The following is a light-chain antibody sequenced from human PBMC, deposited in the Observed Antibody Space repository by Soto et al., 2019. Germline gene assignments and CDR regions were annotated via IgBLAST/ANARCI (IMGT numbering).Light chain of an antibody. Sequence: EIVLTQSPATLSVSPGERATLSCRATQSVSRNLAWYQQKPGQAPRLLIYDASTRATGTPARFSGSGTGTKFTLSISSLQPEDFAVYSCQQYNNWPITFGQGTLLEIK. J-gene: IGKJ5*01. CDR2: DAS. CDR1: QSVSRN. V-gene: IGKV3D-15*01. CDR3: QQYNNWPIT.